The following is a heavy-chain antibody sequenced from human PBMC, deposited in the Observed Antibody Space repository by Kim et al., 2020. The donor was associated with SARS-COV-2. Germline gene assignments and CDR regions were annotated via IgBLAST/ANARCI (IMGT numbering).Heavy chain of an antibody. CDR1: GGSISSYY. CDR3: ARAYYDILTGYHRTSFDAFDI. Sequence: SETLSLTCTVSGGSISSYYWSWIRQPPGKGLEWIGYIYDSGSTNYNPSLKSRVTISVDTSKNQFSLKLSSVTPADTAVYYCARAYYDILTGYHRTSFDAFDIWGQGTMVTVSS. V-gene: IGHV4-59*01. D-gene: IGHD3-9*01. CDR2: IYDSGST. J-gene: IGHJ3*02.